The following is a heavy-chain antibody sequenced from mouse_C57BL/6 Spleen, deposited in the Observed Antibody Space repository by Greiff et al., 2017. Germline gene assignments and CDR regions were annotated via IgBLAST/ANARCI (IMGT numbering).Heavy chain of an antibody. CDR1: GYSITSGYD. CDR3: ARDSKGSWFAY. Sequence: EVKLVESGPGMVKPSPSLSLTCTVTGYSITSGYDWHWIRHFPGNQLEWMGYISDSGSTNYNPYLKSRITITHDTSKNHFFLKLNSVTTEDTATYYCARDSKGSWFAYWGQGTLVTVSA. V-gene: IGHV3-1*01. CDR2: ISDSGST. J-gene: IGHJ3*01. D-gene: IGHD2-5*01.